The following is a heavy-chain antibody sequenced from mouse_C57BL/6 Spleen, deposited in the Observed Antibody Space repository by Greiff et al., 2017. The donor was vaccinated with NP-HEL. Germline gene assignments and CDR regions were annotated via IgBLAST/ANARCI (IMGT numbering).Heavy chain of an antibody. D-gene: IGHD1-1*01. Sequence: QVQLQQSGAELVRPGTSVKVSCKASGYAFTNYLIEWVKQRPGQGLEWIGVINPGSGGTNYNEKFKGKATLTADKSSSTAYMQLSNLTSEDSAVYFCARPYGSSYWYFDVWGTGTTVTVSS. J-gene: IGHJ1*03. V-gene: IGHV1-54*01. CDR3: ARPYGSSYWYFDV. CDR1: GYAFTNYL. CDR2: INPGSGGT.